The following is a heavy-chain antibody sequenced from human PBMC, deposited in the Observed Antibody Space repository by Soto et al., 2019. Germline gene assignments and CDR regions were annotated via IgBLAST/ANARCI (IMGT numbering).Heavy chain of an antibody. CDR3: ARPRYYYGSGTKYYFDY. CDR2: INHSGST. V-gene: IGHV4-34*01. Sequence: SETLSLTCAVYGGSFSGYYWSWIRQPPGKGLEWIGEINHSGSTNYNPSLKSRVTISVDTSKNQFSLKLSSVTAADTAVYYCARPRYYYGSGTKYYFDYWGQGTLVTVSS. J-gene: IGHJ4*02. CDR1: GGSFSGYY. D-gene: IGHD3-10*01.